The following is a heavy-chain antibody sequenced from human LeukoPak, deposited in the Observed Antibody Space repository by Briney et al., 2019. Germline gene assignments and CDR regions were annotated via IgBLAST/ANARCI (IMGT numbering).Heavy chain of an antibody. D-gene: IGHD1-26*01. CDR1: GASISSSDYY. V-gene: IGHV4-39*01. CDR2: ISSSGST. CDR3: ARRTSNPVGAIDY. J-gene: IGHJ4*02. Sequence: SETLSLTCTVSGASISSSDYYWGWIRQPPGKGLEWIGAISSSGSTYYNPSLKSRFTISIDSSKNQFSLKLSSVTAADTAVYYCARRTSNPVGAIDYWGQGALVTVSS.